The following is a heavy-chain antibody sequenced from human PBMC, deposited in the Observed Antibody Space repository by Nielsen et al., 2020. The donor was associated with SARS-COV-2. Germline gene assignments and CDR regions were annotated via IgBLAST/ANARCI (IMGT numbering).Heavy chain of an antibody. Sequence: ASVKVSCKASGYTFVNHYIHWVRQAPGQGLEWMGIINSAGGSTTYAQKFQGRVAMTTDTSTNTVYTELSSLRFEDTAVYYCATLDKSYDVLTGYLASWGQGTLVIVST. D-gene: IGHD3-9*01. V-gene: IGHV1-46*01. J-gene: IGHJ5*02. CDR1: GYTFVNHY. CDR3: ATLDKSYDVLTGYLAS. CDR2: INSAGGST.